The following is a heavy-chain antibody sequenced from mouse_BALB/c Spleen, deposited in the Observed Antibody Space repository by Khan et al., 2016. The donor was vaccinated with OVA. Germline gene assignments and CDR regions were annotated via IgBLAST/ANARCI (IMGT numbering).Heavy chain of an antibody. D-gene: IGHD2-1*01. Sequence: VELVESGGGLVKPGGSLKLSCAASGFTFSTYAMSWVRQTPERRLEWVATVNSDGDYTFYPDNVTGRFTISRDNAKNTLYLQMSSLRSEDTAMYYCARSAYGNFAYWGQGTLVTVSA. CDR1: GFTFSTYA. CDR3: ARSAYGNFAY. J-gene: IGHJ3*01. CDR2: VNSDGDYT. V-gene: IGHV5-9-3*01.